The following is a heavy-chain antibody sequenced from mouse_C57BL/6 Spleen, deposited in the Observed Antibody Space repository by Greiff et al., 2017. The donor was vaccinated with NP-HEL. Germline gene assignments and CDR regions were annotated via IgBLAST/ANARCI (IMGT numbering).Heavy chain of an antibody. CDR3: AKGDSSGHWFAY. J-gene: IGHJ3*01. Sequence: VQLQQSGSELVKPGASVKISCKASGYAFSSSWMNWVKQRPGKGLEWIGRIYPGDGDTNYNGKFKGKATLTADKSSSTAYMQLSSLTSEDSAVYFCAKGDSSGHWFAYWGQGTLVTVSA. CDR1: GYAFSSSW. CDR2: IYPGDGDT. D-gene: IGHD3-2*02. V-gene: IGHV1-82*01.